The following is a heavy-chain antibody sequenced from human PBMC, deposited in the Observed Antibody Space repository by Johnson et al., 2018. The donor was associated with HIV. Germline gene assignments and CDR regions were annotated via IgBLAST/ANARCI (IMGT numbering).Heavy chain of an antibody. D-gene: IGHD3-3*01. CDR1: GFTFTFYA. Sequence: QVQLVESGGGLVQPGGSLRLSCAASGFTFTFYAMHWVRQAPGKGLEWVAVISYDGSNKYYADSVKGRFTISRDNSKNTLYLQMNSLRAEDTAVYYCARGGVIHDAFDIWGQGTMVTLSS. J-gene: IGHJ3*02. V-gene: IGHV3-30-3*01. CDR2: ISYDGSNK. CDR3: ARGGVIHDAFDI.